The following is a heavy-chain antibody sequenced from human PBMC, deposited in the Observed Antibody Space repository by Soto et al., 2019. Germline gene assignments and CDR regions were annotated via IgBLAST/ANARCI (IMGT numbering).Heavy chain of an antibody. D-gene: IGHD5-18*01. CDR2: IYYSGST. V-gene: IGHV4-30-4*01. CDR3: AREMTYSQFFEY. J-gene: IGHJ4*02. Sequence: SETLSLTCTVSGGSISSGYYYWSWIRQPPGKGLEWLGYIYYSGSTYYNPSLKSRVTISVDTSKNQFSLKLSSVTAADTAVYYCAREMTYSQFFEYWGQGTLVTVSS. CDR1: GGSISSGYYY.